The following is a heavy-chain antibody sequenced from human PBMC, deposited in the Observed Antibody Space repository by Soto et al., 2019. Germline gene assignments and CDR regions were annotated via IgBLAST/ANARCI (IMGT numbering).Heavy chain of an antibody. D-gene: IGHD6-19*01. CDR2: INPNSGGT. V-gene: IGHV1-2*04. CDR3: ARGIAVAATSWDYYFDY. CDR1: GYTFTGYY. Sequence: QVQLVQSGAEVKKPGASVKVSCKASGYTFTGYYMHWVRQAPGQGLEWMGWINPNSGGTNYAQKFQGWVTMTRDTSISTADMELSRLRSDDTAVYYCARGIAVAATSWDYYFDYWGQGTLVTVSS. J-gene: IGHJ4*02.